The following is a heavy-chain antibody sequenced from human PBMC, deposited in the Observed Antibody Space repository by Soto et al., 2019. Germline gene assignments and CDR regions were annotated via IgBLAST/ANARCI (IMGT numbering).Heavy chain of an antibody. CDR3: ARSWSGGTSGRVDV. D-gene: IGHD3-3*01. J-gene: IGHJ6*02. Sequence: EVQLVESGGGLVHPGRSLRLSCVASGFIFDDHVMHWVRQVPGKGLEWVGHITWDGYSIGYGGSVRGRFTISRDNAKNTLYLQMNSLRPEDTALYYCARSWSGGTSGRVDVWGQGTTVTVSS. V-gene: IGHV3-9*01. CDR2: ITWDGYSI. CDR1: GFIFDDHV.